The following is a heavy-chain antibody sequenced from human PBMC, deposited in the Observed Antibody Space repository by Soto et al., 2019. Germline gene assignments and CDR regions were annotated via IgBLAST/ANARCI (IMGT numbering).Heavy chain of an antibody. CDR3: ARRYYDFWSGRAFDI. Sequence: GESLKISCKGSVYSFTSYWISWVRQMPGKGLEWMGRIDPSDSYTNYSPSFQGHVTISADKSISTAYLQWSSLKASDTAMYYCARRYYDFWSGRAFDIWGQGTMVTVSS. D-gene: IGHD3-3*01. CDR1: VYSFTSYW. V-gene: IGHV5-10-1*01. CDR2: IDPSDSYT. J-gene: IGHJ3*02.